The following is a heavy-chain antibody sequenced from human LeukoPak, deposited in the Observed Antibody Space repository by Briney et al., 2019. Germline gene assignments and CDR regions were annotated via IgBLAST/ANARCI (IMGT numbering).Heavy chain of an antibody. CDR2: IYHSGST. D-gene: IGHD3-22*01. V-gene: IGHV4-4*02. CDR3: ARGPYYYDSSGYYIPYYGMDV. J-gene: IGHJ6*02. CDR1: GGSISSSNW. Sequence: SGTLSLTCAVSGGSISSSNWWSWVRQPPGKGLEWIGEIYHSGSTNYNPSLKSRVTISVDKSKNQFSLKLSSVTAADTAVYYCARGPYYYDSSGYYIPYYGMDVWGQGTTVTVSS.